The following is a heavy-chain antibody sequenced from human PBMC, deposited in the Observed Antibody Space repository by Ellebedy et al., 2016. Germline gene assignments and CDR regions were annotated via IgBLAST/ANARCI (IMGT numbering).Heavy chain of an antibody. CDR3: ARWGGQIVAGTLVYYYYGMDV. Sequence: ASVKVSCKASGYTFTGYYMHWVRQAPGQGLEWMGWINPNSGGTNYAQKFQGWVTMTRDTSISTAYMELSRLRSDDTAVYYCARWGGQIVAGTLVYYYYGMDVWGQGTTVTVSS. J-gene: IGHJ6*02. CDR2: INPNSGGT. D-gene: IGHD6-19*01. V-gene: IGHV1-2*04. CDR1: GYTFTGYY.